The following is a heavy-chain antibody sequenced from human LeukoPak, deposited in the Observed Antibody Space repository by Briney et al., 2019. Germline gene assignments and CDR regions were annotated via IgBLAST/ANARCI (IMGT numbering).Heavy chain of an antibody. J-gene: IGHJ4*02. CDR3: AKGADLMVYAVRPYYFDY. CDR1: GGTFSSYA. V-gene: IGHV1-69*01. CDR2: IIPIFGTA. Sequence: GSSVKVSCKASGGTFSSYAISWVRQAPGQGLEWMGGIIPIFGTANYAQKFQGRVTITADESTSTAYMELSSLRSEDTAVYYCAKGADLMVYAVRPYYFDYWGQGTLVTVSS. D-gene: IGHD2-8*01.